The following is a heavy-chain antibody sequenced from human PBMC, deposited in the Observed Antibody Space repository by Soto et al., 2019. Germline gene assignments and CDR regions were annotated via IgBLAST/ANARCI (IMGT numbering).Heavy chain of an antibody. V-gene: IGHV3-53*01. CDR1: GFTVSSNY. Sequence: EVQLVESGGGLIQPGGSLRLSCAASGFTVSSNYMSWVRQAPGKGLEWVSVIYSGGSTYYADSVKGRFTISRDNSKNTLELQMNSLRAEATAVDYGAVLNSLDYWGQGTLVTVSS. D-gene: IGHD1-1*01. CDR3: AVLNSLDY. J-gene: IGHJ4*02. CDR2: IYSGGST.